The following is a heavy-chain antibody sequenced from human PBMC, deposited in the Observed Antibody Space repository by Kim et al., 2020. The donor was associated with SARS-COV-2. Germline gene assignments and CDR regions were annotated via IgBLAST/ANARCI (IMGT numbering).Heavy chain of an antibody. Sequence: YADSVKCRFTISRHNSKNTLYLQMNSLRAEDTAVYYCARTRGYSYGLFDYWGQGTLVTVSS. CDR3: ARTRGYSYGLFDY. J-gene: IGHJ4*02. V-gene: IGHV3-53*04. D-gene: IGHD5-18*01.